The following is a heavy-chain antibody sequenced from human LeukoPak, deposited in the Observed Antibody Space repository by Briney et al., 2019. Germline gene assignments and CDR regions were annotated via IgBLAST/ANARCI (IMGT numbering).Heavy chain of an antibody. V-gene: IGHV3-23*01. J-gene: IGHJ6*02. D-gene: IGHD3-3*01. CDR1: GFTFSSYA. Sequence: GGSLRLSCAASGFTFSSYAMSWVRQAPGKGLEWVSAISGSGGSTYYADSVKGRFTISRDNSKNTLYLQMNSLRAEDTAVYYCAKDWLGEYYDFWSVSVYYYYGMDVWGQGTTVTVSS. CDR2: ISGSGGST. CDR3: AKDWLGEYYDFWSVSVYYYYGMDV.